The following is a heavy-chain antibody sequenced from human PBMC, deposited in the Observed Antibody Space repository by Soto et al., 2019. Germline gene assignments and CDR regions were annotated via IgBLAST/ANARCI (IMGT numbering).Heavy chain of an antibody. CDR1: GDSISSRSYY. J-gene: IGHJ5*01. V-gene: IGHV4-39*01. Sequence: SRTRSLTCTVSGDSISSRSYYWGWIRQPPGKGLEWIGSIYYSGSTYYNPSLKSRVTIAVDTSKNQFSLKLSSVTAADTAVYYCATKTRDSWSGYWNWFDSWGQGTLVTVSS. D-gene: IGHD3-3*01. CDR2: IYYSGST. CDR3: ATKTRDSWSGYWNWFDS.